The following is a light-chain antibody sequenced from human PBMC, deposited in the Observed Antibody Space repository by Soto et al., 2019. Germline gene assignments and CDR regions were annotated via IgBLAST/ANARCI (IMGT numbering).Light chain of an antibody. CDR2: SNT. CDR3: QSYDNILSAVV. J-gene: IGLJ2*01. CDR1: SSSVGAGYD. V-gene: IGLV1-40*01. Sequence: QSVLTQPPSVSGAPGQRVTISCTGSSSSVGAGYDVHWYQHLPGTAPKLLIFSNTNRPSGVPDRFSGSKSGTSVSLAIAGLQAEDEGDYYCQSYDNILSAVVFGGGTQLTVL.